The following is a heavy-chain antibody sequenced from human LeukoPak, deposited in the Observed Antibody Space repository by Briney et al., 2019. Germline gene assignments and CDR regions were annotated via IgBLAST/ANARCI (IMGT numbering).Heavy chain of an antibody. V-gene: IGHV3-43*02. D-gene: IGHD2-2*01. Sequence: GGSLRLSCAASGFTFDDYAMHWVRQAPGKGLEWVSLISGDGGSTYYAASVKGRFTISRDNTKNSLYLQMNSLRTEDTALYYCAKVLYCSSTSCYSFDYWGQGTLVTVSS. J-gene: IGHJ4*02. CDR2: ISGDGGST. CDR3: AKVLYCSSTSCYSFDY. CDR1: GFTFDDYA.